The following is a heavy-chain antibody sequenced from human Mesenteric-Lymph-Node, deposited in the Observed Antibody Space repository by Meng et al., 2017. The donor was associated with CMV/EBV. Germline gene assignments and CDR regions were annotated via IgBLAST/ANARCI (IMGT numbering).Heavy chain of an antibody. D-gene: IGHD6-13*01. V-gene: IGHV5-51*01. CDR2: ICPGDSDT. CDR1: GYSFTSYW. J-gene: IGHJ6*02. Sequence: GGSLRLSCKGSGYSFTSYWIGWVRQMPGKGLEWMGIICPGDSDTRYSPSFQGQVTISADKSISTAYLQWSSLKASDTAMYYCARASAAAAGVLSSGMDVWGQGTTVTVSS. CDR3: ARASAAAAGVLSSGMDV.